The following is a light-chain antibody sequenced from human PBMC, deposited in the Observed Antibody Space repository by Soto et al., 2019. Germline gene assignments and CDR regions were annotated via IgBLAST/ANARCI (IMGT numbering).Light chain of an antibody. V-gene: IGLV2-23*02. CDR1: SSDVGSYDV. J-gene: IGLJ3*02. Sequence: TGTSSDVGSYDVVSWYQQHPGKAPQLIIYEVAQRPSGVSDRFSGSKSGSTASLTISGLQAEDEAHYFCCSYAGSTTFWVFGGGTKLTVL. CDR3: CSYAGSTTFWV. CDR2: EVA.